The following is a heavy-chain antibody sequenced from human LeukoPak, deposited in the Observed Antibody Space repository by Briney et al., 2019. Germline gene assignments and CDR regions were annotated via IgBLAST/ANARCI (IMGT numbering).Heavy chain of an antibody. CDR3: ARHGGWNEYYSDC. D-gene: IGHD1-1*01. J-gene: IGHJ4*02. Sequence: NTGGSLRLSCAASGFTFRDYYMSWIRQAPGKGLEWVSHISSSGYTNYADSMKGRFTISRDNAENSLYLQMNSLRAEDTAVYYCARHGGWNEYYSDCWGQGTLVTVSS. V-gene: IGHV3-11*06. CDR1: GFTFRDYY. CDR2: ISSSGYT.